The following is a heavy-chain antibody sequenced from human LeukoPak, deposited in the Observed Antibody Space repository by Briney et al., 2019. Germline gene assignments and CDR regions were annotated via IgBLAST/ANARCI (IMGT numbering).Heavy chain of an antibody. Sequence: SVKVSCKASGGTLSSYAISWVRQAPGQGLEWMGGIIPIFGTANYAQKFQGRVTITTDESTSTAYMELSSLRSEDTAVYYCARGGYNWNYARLGFDFDYWGQGTLVTVSS. CDR1: GGTLSSYA. J-gene: IGHJ4*02. CDR2: IIPIFGTA. CDR3: ARGGYNWNYARLGFDFDY. D-gene: IGHD1-7*01. V-gene: IGHV1-69*05.